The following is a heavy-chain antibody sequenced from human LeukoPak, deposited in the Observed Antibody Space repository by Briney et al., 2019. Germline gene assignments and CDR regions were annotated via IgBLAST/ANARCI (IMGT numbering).Heavy chain of an antibody. CDR3: AKASSGWYADYYYYGMDV. CDR1: GFTFSSYA. Sequence: GGSLSLSCAASGFTFSSYAMSWVRQAPGKGLEWVSAIRGSGGSTYYADSVKGRFTISRDNSKNTLYLQMNSLRVEDTAVYYCAKASSGWYADYYYYGMDVWGQGTTVTVSS. CDR2: IRGSGGST. D-gene: IGHD6-19*01. J-gene: IGHJ6*02. V-gene: IGHV3-23*01.